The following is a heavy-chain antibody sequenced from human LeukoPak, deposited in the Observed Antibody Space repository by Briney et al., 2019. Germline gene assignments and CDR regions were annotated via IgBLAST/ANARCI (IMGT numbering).Heavy chain of an antibody. Sequence: GGSLRLSCAASKFTFSSYAMSWVRQTPGKGLEWVSAISGSALVTYFADSVKGRFTISRDNAKNSLYLQMNSLRAEDTAVYYCARERRIAARDFDYWGQGTLVTASS. J-gene: IGHJ4*02. D-gene: IGHD6-6*01. CDR3: ARERRIAARDFDY. CDR1: KFTFSSYA. V-gene: IGHV3-23*01. CDR2: ISGSALVT.